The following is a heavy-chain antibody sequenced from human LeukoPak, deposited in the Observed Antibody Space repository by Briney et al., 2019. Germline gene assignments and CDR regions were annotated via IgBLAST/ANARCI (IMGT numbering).Heavy chain of an antibody. V-gene: IGHV1-24*01. CDR3: ATVMAYYYDISGYYFFDY. D-gene: IGHD3-22*01. CDR2: LDPEDDEA. Sequence: ASVKVSCQVSGYTLTELSMHWVGQAPGKGLEWMGSLDPEDDEAIYAQKFQGRVTMTEDTSTDTAYMELSSLRSEDTAVYYCATVMAYYYDISGYYFFDYWGQGTLVTVSS. J-gene: IGHJ4*02. CDR1: GYTLTELS.